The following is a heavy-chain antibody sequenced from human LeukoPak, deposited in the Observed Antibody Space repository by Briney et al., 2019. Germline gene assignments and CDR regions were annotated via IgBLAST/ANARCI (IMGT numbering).Heavy chain of an antibody. CDR2: IYHSGST. V-gene: IGHV4-30-2*01. D-gene: IGHD2-21*01. CDR3: ARAGGDQTLDY. CDR1: GGSISSGGYS. J-gene: IGHJ4*02. Sequence: SETLSLTCAVSGGSISSGGYSWSWIRQPPGKGLEWIGYIYHSGSTYYNPSLKSRVTISVDTSNNQFSLKLSSVTAADTAVYYCARAGGDQTLDYWGQGTLVTVSS.